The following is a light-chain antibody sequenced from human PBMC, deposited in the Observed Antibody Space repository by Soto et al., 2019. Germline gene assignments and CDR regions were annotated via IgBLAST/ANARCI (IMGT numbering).Light chain of an antibody. Sequence: EIVLTQSPATLSLSPGERATLSCGASQSVSINLAWYQQKPGQAPRLLIYGASSRATGIPDRFSGSGSGADFTLTISRLEPEDFAVYYCQQYGSSPPLTFGGGTKVDIK. CDR2: GAS. V-gene: IGKV3-20*01. CDR1: QSVSIN. J-gene: IGKJ4*01. CDR3: QQYGSSPPLT.